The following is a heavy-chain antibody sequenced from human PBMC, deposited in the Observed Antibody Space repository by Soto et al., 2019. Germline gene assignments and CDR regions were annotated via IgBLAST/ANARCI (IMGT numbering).Heavy chain of an antibody. CDR1: GFTFSSYS. CDR2: ISSSSSYI. Sequence: EVQLVESGGGLVKPGGSLRLSCTASGFTFSSYSMNWVRQAPGKGLEWVSSISSSSSYIYYADSGKGRFTISRDNAKNSLYLQMNGLRAEDTAVYYCARETSEYCSGGGCYHGNIAYWGQGTLVTVAS. V-gene: IGHV3-21*01. CDR3: ARETSEYCSGGGCYHGNIAY. D-gene: IGHD2-15*01. J-gene: IGHJ4*02.